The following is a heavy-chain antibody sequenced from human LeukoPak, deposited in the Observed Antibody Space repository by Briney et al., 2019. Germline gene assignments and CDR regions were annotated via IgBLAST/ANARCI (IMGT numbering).Heavy chain of an antibody. CDR1: GFSFSFYV. J-gene: IGHJ4*02. CDR3: ARVGYSYERRDYYAVTGFDY. CDR2: ISGGGGSI. D-gene: IGHD3-22*01. Sequence: GGSLRLSCAASGFSFSFYVMSWVRQAPGKGLEWVSTISGGGGSIYYADSVKGRFTISRDNSKNTLFLQMNSLRAEDTAVYYCARVGYSYERRDYYAVTGFDYWGQGTLVTVSS. V-gene: IGHV3-23*01.